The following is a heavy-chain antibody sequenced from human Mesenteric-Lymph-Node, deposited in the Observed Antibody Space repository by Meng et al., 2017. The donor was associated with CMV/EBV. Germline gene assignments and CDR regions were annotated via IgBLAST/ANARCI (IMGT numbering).Heavy chain of an antibody. CDR2: ISAYNGNT. Sequence: ASVKVSCKASGYTFTSYGISWVRQAPGQGLEWMGWISAYNGNTNYAQKLQGRVTMTTDTSTSTAYMELRSLRSDDTAVYYCARVGLRFLEWPPAPYYYYGMDVWGQGTTVTVSS. J-gene: IGHJ6*02. V-gene: IGHV1-18*01. CDR1: GYTFTSYG. D-gene: IGHD3-3*01. CDR3: ARVGLRFLEWPPAPYYYYGMDV.